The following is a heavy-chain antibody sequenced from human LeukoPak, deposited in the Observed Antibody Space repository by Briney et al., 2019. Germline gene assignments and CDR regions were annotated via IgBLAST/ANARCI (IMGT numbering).Heavy chain of an antibody. V-gene: IGHV3-74*01. CDR3: AREHRDFWSGYYASVEDDY. J-gene: IGHJ4*02. CDR2: IDDVGSGT. D-gene: IGHD3-3*01. Sequence: GGSLRLSCAVSGFTLSSNWMHWVRQVPGKGLEWVSRIDDVGSGTSYADSVKGRFTISRDDAKNTVYLQMNSLRAEDTAVYYCAREHRDFWSGYYASVEDDYWGQGTLVTVSS. CDR1: GFTLSSNW.